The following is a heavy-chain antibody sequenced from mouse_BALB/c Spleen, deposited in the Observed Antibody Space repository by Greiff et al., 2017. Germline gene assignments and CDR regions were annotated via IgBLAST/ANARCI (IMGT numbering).Heavy chain of an antibody. CDR2: INPSTGYT. CDR1: GYTFTSYW. J-gene: IGHJ2*01. Sequence: VQLQESGAELAKPGASVKMSCKASGYTFTSYWMHWVNQRPGQGLEWIGYINPSTGYTEYNQKFKDKATLTADKSSSTAYMQLSSLTSEDSAVYYCARSDTAEYYFDYWGQGTTRTVSS. CDR3: ARSDTAEYYFDY. V-gene: IGHV1-7*01.